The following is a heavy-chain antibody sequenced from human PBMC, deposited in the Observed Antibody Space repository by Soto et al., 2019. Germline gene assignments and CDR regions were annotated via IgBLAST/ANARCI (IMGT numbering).Heavy chain of an antibody. Sequence: EVQLLESGGGLVQPGGSLRLSCGVSGFTFNDFEMNWVRQAPGKGLEWLAYIDGSGATKKYADSVRGRFTISRDNAKNSLFLQMSSLSAADTDMYYCARGFGRFNYWGQGTLVSVSS. J-gene: IGHJ4*02. CDR1: GFTFNDFE. V-gene: IGHV3-48*03. CDR3: ARGFGRFNY. D-gene: IGHD3-10*01. CDR2: IDGSGATK.